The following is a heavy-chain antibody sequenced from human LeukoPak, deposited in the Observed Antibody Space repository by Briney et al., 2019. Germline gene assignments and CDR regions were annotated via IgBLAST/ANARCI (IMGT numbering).Heavy chain of an antibody. CDR3: ANHQYRNR. CDR1: GLIFNDHG. J-gene: IGHJ4*02. Sequence: GGSLRLSCAASGLIFNDHGMNWVRQAPGKGLEWVSSITTGGATDYADSVRGRFTVSRENSRNTLYLQLDSLRDEDTAVYYCANHQYRNRWGQGTLVTVSS. D-gene: IGHD6-6*01. CDR2: ITTGGAT. V-gene: IGHV3-23*01.